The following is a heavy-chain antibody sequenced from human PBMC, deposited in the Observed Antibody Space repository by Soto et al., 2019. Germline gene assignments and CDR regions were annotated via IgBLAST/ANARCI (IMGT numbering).Heavy chain of an antibody. V-gene: IGHV1-69*06. Sequence: GASVKVSCKASGGTFSSYAISWVRQAPGQGLEWMGGVIPIFGTANYAQKFQGRVTITADKSTSTAYMELSSLRSEDTAVYYCAREMATGAFDIWGQGTMVTVSS. CDR3: AREMATGAFDI. J-gene: IGHJ3*02. CDR2: VIPIFGTA. CDR1: GGTFSSYA. D-gene: IGHD5-12*01.